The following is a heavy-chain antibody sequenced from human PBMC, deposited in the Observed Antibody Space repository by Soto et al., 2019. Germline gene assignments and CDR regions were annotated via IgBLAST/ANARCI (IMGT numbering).Heavy chain of an antibody. CDR1: GFTFSSYN. Sequence: DVQLVESGGGLVKPGGSLRLSCAASGFTFSSYNMNWVRQAPGKGLEWVSSISAVSTYMYYADSVKGRFTISRVNDKKFPNLQMNSLRAEDSAVYYCARDRSRRDGLSPNGFDPWGQGTLVTVSA. J-gene: IGHJ5*02. V-gene: IGHV3-21*01. D-gene: IGHD4-17*01. CDR3: ARDRSRRDGLSPNGFDP. CDR2: ISAVSTYM.